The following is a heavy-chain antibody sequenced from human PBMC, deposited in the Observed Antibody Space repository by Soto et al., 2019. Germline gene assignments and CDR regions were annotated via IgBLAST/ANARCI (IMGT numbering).Heavy chain of an antibody. J-gene: IGHJ6*02. CDR1: GFTFSSYG. CDR2: ISYDGSNR. D-gene: IGHD6-13*01. V-gene: IGHV3-30*18. Sequence: GGSLRLSCAASGFTFSSYGMHWVRQAPGKGLEWVAVISYDGSNRYYADSVKGRFTISRDNSKNTLYLQMNSLRAEDTAVYYCAKDLIWGYSSSWYGMDVWGQGTTVTVSS. CDR3: AKDLIWGYSSSWYGMDV.